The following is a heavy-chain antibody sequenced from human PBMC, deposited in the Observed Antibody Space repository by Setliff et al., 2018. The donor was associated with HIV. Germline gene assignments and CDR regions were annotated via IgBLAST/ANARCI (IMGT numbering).Heavy chain of an antibody. CDR3: ARDHGVATVVMDYYSGMDV. Sequence: PSEILSLTCTVSGASVSSHYWAWIRQPPGKGLEWIGSLYYSGNTNYNPSLQSRVAISADTSKNQFTLQLSSVTAADTAMYFCARDHGVATVVMDYYSGMDVWGPGTTVTVSS. CDR2: LYYSGNT. CDR1: GASVSSHY. D-gene: IGHD5-12*01. V-gene: IGHV4-59*02. J-gene: IGHJ6*02.